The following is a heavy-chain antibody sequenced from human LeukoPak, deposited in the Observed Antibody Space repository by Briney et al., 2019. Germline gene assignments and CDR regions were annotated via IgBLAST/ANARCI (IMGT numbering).Heavy chain of an antibody. D-gene: IGHD4-11*01. J-gene: IGHJ6*02. V-gene: IGHV4-34*01. CDR1: GGSFSGYY. CDR3: ARDYRHSNADYYYYGMDV. Sequence: SETLSLTCAVYGGSFSGYYWSWIRQPPGKGLEWIGEINHSGSTNYNPSLKSRVSISVDTSKNQFSLKLSSVTAADTAVYFCARDYRHSNADYYYYGMDVWGQGTTVTVSS. CDR2: INHSGST.